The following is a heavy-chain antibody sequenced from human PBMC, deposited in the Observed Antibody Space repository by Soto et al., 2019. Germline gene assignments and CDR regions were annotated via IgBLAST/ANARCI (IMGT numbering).Heavy chain of an antibody. V-gene: IGHV3-15*01. Sequence: PGGSLRLSCAASGFTFSNAWMSWVRQAPGKGLEWVGRIKSKTDGGTTDYAAPVKGRFTISRDDSKNTLYLQMNSLKTEDTAVYYCTTTLAVGPHYYYYYMDVWGKGTTVTVSS. CDR3: TTTLAVGPHYYYYYMDV. CDR1: GFTFSNAW. J-gene: IGHJ6*03. CDR2: IKSKTDGGTT. D-gene: IGHD1-26*01.